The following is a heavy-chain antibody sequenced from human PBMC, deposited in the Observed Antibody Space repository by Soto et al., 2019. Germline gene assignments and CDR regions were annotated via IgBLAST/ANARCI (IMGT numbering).Heavy chain of an antibody. Sequence: GASVKVSCTASGYAFTGYYMHLVRQAPGQGLEWMGXIXPXXXGXNXXXKXXXXVTMTRDTSISTAYMELSRLRSDDTAVYYCARYLWLIGYYYGMDVWGQGTTVTVSS. CDR2: IXPXXXGX. V-gene: IGHV1-2*02. CDR3: ARYLWLIGYYYGMDV. D-gene: IGHD5-18*01. CDR1: GYAFTGYY. J-gene: IGHJ6*02.